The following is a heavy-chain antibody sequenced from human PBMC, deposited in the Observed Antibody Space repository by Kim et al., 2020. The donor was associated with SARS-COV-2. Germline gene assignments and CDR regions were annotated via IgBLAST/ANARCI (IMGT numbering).Heavy chain of an antibody. V-gene: IGHV4-59*01. CDR1: GGSISSYY. D-gene: IGHD2-8*01. CDR2: IYYSGST. CDR3: ARVAGTRGGDNGVWRDAFDI. Sequence: SETLSLTCTVSGGSISSYYWSWIRQPPGKGLEWIGYIYYSGSTNSNPPPKSRVTKPEDTSKNQFPLKLSSVTAAGTAVYYWARVAGTRGGDNGVWRDAFDIWGQGTMVTVSS. J-gene: IGHJ3*02.